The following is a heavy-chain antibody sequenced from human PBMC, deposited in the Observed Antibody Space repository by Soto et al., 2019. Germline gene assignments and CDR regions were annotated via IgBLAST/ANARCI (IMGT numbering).Heavy chain of an antibody. Sequence: VSLRLSCAAXGSTVSSNYMSWVRQAPGKGLEWVSVIYSGGSTYYADSVKGRFTISRDNSKNTLYLQMNSLRAEDTAVYYCARRFSSNWSHDYWGQGTQVTVSS. CDR3: ARRFSSNWSHDY. CDR2: IYSGGST. CDR1: GSTVSSNY. V-gene: IGHV3-53*01. D-gene: IGHD6-13*01. J-gene: IGHJ4*02.